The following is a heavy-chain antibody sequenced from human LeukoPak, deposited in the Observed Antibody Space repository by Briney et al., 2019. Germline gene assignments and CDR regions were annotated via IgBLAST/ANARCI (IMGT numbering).Heavy chain of an antibody. CDR1: GGSISSYY. Sequence: SETLSLTCTVSGGSISSYYWSWIRQPPGNGLEWIGHVSYSGGTNYNPSLKSRVTISVDTSKNQVSLKLSSVTPADTAVYYCSKAAGYDSSGYPYSWGQGTLVTVSS. CDR2: VSYSGGT. CDR3: SKAAGYDSSGYPYS. D-gene: IGHD3-22*01. V-gene: IGHV4-59*01. J-gene: IGHJ4*02.